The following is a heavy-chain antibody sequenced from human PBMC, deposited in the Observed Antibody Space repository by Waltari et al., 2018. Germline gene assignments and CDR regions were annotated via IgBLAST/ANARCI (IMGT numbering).Heavy chain of an antibody. CDR1: GYTFTSFD. CDR3: ARGNGYDNSGYSAYGPYPDY. Sequence: QVQLVQSGAEVKKPGASVKVSCKASGYTFTSFDINWVRQATGQGLEWMGVLNPNSGYTGYAQKFQGRVTITRNTSISTAYMELSTLRSEDTAVYYCARGNGYDNSGYSAYGPYPDYWGQGTLVTVSS. V-gene: IGHV1-8*01. J-gene: IGHJ4*02. D-gene: IGHD3-22*01. CDR2: LNPNSGYT.